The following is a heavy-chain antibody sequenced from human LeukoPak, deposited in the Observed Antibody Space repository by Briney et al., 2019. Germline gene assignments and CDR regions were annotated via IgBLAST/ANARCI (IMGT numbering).Heavy chain of an antibody. Sequence: QPGGSLRLSCAASGFTFSSYAMSWVRQAPGKGLGWVSAISGSGGSTYYADSVKRRFTISRDNSKNTLYLQMNSLRAEDTAVYYCAKEPYDSSGYEYYFDYWGQGTLVTVSS. J-gene: IGHJ4*02. CDR3: AKEPYDSSGYEYYFDY. CDR1: GFTFSSYA. CDR2: ISGSGGST. D-gene: IGHD3-22*01. V-gene: IGHV3-23*01.